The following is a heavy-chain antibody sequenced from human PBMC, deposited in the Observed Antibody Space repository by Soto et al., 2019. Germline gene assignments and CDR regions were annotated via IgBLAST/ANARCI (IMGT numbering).Heavy chain of an antibody. CDR2: ISGDSSDI. Sequence: EIQLVESGGGLVKPGGSLRLSCAASGFIFSSYNMNWVRQAPGKGLEWVSSISGDSSDIYYLDSVKGRFTIARDNAENSQYLQMNSLRGDDTAVYYCARDQSWNDNDYYFVMDVWGQGTTVTVSS. CDR3: ARDQSWNDNDYYFVMDV. D-gene: IGHD1-1*01. CDR1: GFIFSSYN. J-gene: IGHJ6*02. V-gene: IGHV3-21*02.